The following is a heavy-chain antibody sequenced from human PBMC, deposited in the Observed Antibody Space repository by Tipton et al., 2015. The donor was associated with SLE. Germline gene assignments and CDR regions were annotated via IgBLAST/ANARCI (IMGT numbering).Heavy chain of an antibody. CDR2: IWFDGNNK. Sequence: SLRLSCAASGFIFSSYGMHWVRQAPGKGLEWVAVIWFDGNNKFYAESVKGRFTISRDNSKDTLYLEVNSLRAEDTAVYYCARDRAEVVYWDYAGMDVWGQGTTVTV. CDR1: GFIFSSYG. D-gene: IGHD2-8*02. V-gene: IGHV3-33*01. CDR3: ARDRAEVVYWDYAGMDV. J-gene: IGHJ6*01.